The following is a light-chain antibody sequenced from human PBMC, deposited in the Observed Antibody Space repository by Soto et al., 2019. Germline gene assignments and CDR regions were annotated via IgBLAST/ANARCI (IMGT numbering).Light chain of an antibody. CDR2: ANN. CDR3: QSYDISLNRV. J-gene: IGLJ3*02. CDR1: SSNIGAGYD. Sequence: QSVLTQPPSVSGAPGQRVTISCTGTSSNIGAGYDVHWYQQLPGAAPKLLIYANNNRPSGVPDRFSGSKSGTSASLAITGLQAEDEADYYCQSYDISLNRVFGGGTKVTVL. V-gene: IGLV1-40*01.